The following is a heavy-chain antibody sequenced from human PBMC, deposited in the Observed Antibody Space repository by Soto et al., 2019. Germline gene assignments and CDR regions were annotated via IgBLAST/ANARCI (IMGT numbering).Heavy chain of an antibody. CDR1: GFSFGSYA. V-gene: IGHV3-23*01. CDR2: ISGSDGKT. D-gene: IGHD3-3*01. Sequence: GGSLRLSCAASGFSFGSYALSWVRQAPGKGLEWVSTISGSDGKTFYADSVKGRFSISRDTSQSTLYLQMNSLRADDTAMYYCARWSYLDYWGQGTRVT. CDR3: ARWSYLDY. J-gene: IGHJ4*02.